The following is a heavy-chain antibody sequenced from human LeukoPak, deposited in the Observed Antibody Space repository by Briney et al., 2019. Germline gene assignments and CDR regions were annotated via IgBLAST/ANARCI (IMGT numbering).Heavy chain of an antibody. CDR1: GFTFSSYA. J-gene: IGHJ4*02. CDR3: AKGYCSSTNCAYYFDY. V-gene: IGHV3-23*01. Sequence: GGSLRLFCAASGFTFSSYAMTWVRQAPGKGLEWVSGISGSGGGTYYADSVKGRFTISRDNSKNTLYLQMNSLRAEDTAIYYCAKGYCSSTNCAYYFDYWGQGTPVTVSS. D-gene: IGHD2-2*01. CDR2: ISGSGGGT.